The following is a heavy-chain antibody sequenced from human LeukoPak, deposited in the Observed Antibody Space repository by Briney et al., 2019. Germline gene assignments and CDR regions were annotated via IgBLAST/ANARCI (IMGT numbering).Heavy chain of an antibody. Sequence: PGGSLRLSCAASGLTFSSYSMNWVRQAPGKGLEWVSSISSSSSYIYYADSVKGRFTISRDNAKNSLYLQMNSLRAEDTAVYYCARDLKYYGSGGDQGYFDYWGQGTLVTVSS. V-gene: IGHV3-21*01. CDR2: ISSSSSYI. CDR3: ARDLKYYGSGGDQGYFDY. J-gene: IGHJ4*02. D-gene: IGHD3-10*01. CDR1: GLTFSSYS.